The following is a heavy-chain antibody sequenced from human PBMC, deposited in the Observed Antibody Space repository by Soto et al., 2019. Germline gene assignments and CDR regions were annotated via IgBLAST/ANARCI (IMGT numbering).Heavy chain of an antibody. V-gene: IGHV4-59*01. J-gene: IGHJ4*02. CDR1: GGSISSYY. CDR3: ARVGQLAYFDY. CDR2: IYYSGST. Sequence: TLSLTCTVSGGSISSYYWSWIRQPPGKGLAWIGYIYYSGSTNYNPSLKSRVTISVDTSKNQFSLKLSSVTAADTAVYYCARVGQLAYFDYRGQGTLVTVSS. D-gene: IGHD6-13*01.